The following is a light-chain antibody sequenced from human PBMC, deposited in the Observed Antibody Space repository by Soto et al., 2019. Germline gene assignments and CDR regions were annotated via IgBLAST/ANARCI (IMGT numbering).Light chain of an antibody. CDR2: EAS. V-gene: IGKV3-11*01. J-gene: IGKJ4*01. CDR3: QQNANRPLT. CDR1: QSVGNN. Sequence: EIVLTQSPATLSLSPGERATLSCRASQSVGNNLAWYQQKPGQAPGLLIYEASTRATGIPARFSGSGSGTDFTLTISSLEHEDFAVYYCQQNANRPLTFGGGTKVDIK.